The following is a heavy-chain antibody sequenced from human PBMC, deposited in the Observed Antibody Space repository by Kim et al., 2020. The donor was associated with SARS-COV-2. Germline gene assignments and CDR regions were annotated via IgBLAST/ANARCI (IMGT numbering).Heavy chain of an antibody. CDR2: IYYSGST. V-gene: IGHV4-59*01. Sequence: SETLSLTCTVSGGSISSYYWSWIRQPPGKGLEWIGYIYYSGSTNYNPSLKSRVTISVDTSKNQFSLKLSSVTAADTAVYYCARFSPWFGESYDAFDIWGQGTMVTVSS. CDR3: ARFSPWFGESYDAFDI. J-gene: IGHJ3*02. CDR1: GGSISSYY. D-gene: IGHD3-10*01.